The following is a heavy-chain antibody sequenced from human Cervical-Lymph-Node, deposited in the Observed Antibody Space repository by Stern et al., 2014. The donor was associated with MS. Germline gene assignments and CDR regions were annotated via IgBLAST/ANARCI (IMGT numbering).Heavy chain of an antibody. CDR2: IDYSGSR. Sequence: QLQLQESGPGLVKPSETLSLTCTVFGDSISSSGYYWGWIRQPPGKGLEGIASIDYSGSRNYQPALKSRVIISIDTPKHHESLRLSSVTAADTAVYYCADMGNFWSGGGYWGHGTLVVVSS. CDR1: GDSISSSGYY. CDR3: ADMGNFWSGGGY. V-gene: IGHV4-39*02. J-gene: IGHJ4*01. D-gene: IGHD3-3*01.